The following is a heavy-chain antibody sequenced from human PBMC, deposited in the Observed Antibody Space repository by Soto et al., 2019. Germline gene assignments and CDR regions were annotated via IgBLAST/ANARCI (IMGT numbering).Heavy chain of an antibody. CDR1: GGSVTSGSYY. CDR3: ARGVGPGLSDYFDY. Sequence: SETLSLTCTVSGGSVTSGSYYWSWIRQPPGKGLEWIGYIYYTGATNYNPSLKSRVTISVDTSKNQFFLKLSSVTAADTAVYYCARGVGPGLSDYFDYWGQGTLVTVSS. D-gene: IGHD2-15*01. V-gene: IGHV4-61*01. J-gene: IGHJ4*02. CDR2: IYYTGAT.